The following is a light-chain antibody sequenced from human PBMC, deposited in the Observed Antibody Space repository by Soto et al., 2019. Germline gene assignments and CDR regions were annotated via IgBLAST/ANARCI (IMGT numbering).Light chain of an antibody. Sequence: ENVLTQSPGTLSLSPGERATLSCRASQGVGNRLAWYQQKPGQAPRLLISDASSRATGIPARFSGSGSGTDFTLTINNMQREDFATYYCQQTYNLPRTFGQGTKVDIK. V-gene: IGKV3D-11*01. CDR2: DAS. J-gene: IGKJ1*01. CDR3: QQTYNLPRT. CDR1: QGVGNR.